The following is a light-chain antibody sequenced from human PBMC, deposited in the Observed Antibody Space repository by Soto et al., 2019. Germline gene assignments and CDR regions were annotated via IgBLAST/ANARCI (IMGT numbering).Light chain of an antibody. Sequence: DVVMTQSPLSLPVTPGQPASISCRSSQSLVHTDGNTYLSWFQQRPGQSPRRLIYKVSNRDSGVPDRFSGSGSGTDSTLKISRVEAEDVGVYYCMQGTHWPFTFGPGTKVDIK. V-gene: IGKV2-30*02. CDR3: MQGTHWPFT. CDR2: KVS. CDR1: QSLVHTDGNTY. J-gene: IGKJ3*01.